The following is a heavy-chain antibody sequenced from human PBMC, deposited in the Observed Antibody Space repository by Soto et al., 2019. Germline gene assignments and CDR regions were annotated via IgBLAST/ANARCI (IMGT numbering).Heavy chain of an antibody. D-gene: IGHD6-13*01. Sequence: QLRLQESGPGLVKSSETLSLTCTISGGSVRSSSYYWGWIRQPPGKGLEWIARIYYSGSTHNNPALKSRVTMSIDTYTNQFSLKMNSVTAADTAVYYCARHEGGAAADRPLDYWGQGTLVTVSS. CDR3: ARHEGGAAADRPLDY. CDR1: GGSVRSSSYY. CDR2: IYYSGST. V-gene: IGHV4-39*01. J-gene: IGHJ4*02.